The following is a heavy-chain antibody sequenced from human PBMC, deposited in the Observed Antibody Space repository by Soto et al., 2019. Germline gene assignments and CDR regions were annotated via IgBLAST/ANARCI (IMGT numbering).Heavy chain of an antibody. CDR3: ARDGSYYYVGSGNNDGMDV. Sequence: ASVKVSCKAAGYTFTSYGISWVRQAPGQGLEWMGWISAYNGNTNYAQKLQGRVTMTTDTSTSTAYMELRSLRSDDTAVYYCARDGSYYYVGSGNNDGMDVWGQGTTVTLSS. CDR2: ISAYNGNT. V-gene: IGHV1-18*01. J-gene: IGHJ6*02. D-gene: IGHD3-10*02. CDR1: GYTFTSYG.